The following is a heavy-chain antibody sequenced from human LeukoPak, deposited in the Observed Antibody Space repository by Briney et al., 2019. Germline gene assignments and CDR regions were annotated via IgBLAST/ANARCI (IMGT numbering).Heavy chain of an antibody. CDR3: ARGTYSGSYYYYYYYMDV. Sequence: PSETLSFTCAVYGGSFSGYYWSWIRQPPGKGLEWIGEINHSGSTNYNPSLRSRVTISVDTSKNQFSLKLSSVTAADTAVYYCARGTYSGSYYYYYYYMDVWGKGTTVTVSS. CDR1: GGSFSGYY. J-gene: IGHJ6*03. CDR2: INHSGST. D-gene: IGHD1-26*01. V-gene: IGHV4-34*01.